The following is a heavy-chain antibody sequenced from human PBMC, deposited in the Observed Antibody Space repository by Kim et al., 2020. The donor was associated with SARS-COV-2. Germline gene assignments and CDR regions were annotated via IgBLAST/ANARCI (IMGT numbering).Heavy chain of an antibody. D-gene: IGHD3-10*01. CDR3: SRGHRGSVDAFAI. CDR2: IYYSGST. J-gene: IGHJ3*02. V-gene: IGHV4-30-2*01. CDR1: GGSISSGGYS. Sequence: SETLSLTCAVSGGSISSGGYSWSWIRQPPGKGLEWIGYIYYSGSTYYNPSLKSRVTISVDRSKNQFSLKLSSVTAADTAVYYCSRGHRGSVDAFAIWGQG.